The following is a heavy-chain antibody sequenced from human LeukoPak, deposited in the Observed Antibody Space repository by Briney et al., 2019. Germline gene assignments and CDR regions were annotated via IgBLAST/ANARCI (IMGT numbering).Heavy chain of an antibody. CDR1: GGTFHRYT. CDR3: ASHFRSNHYYFYYMDV. V-gene: IGHV1-69*05. CDR2: SAPIFGTP. D-gene: IGHD3-16*02. Sequence: SVKVSCKASGGTFHRYTISWVRQAPGQGLEWMGGSAPIFGTPNYAQNFQGRVTITTDESMSTAYMELSSLRSDDTAVYYCASHFRSNHYYFYYMDVWGTGTTVTVSS. J-gene: IGHJ6*03.